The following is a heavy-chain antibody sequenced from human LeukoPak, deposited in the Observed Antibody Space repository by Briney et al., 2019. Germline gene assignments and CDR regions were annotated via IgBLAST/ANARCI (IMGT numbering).Heavy chain of an antibody. CDR1: GGSISSSSYY. CDR2: IYYSGST. J-gene: IGHJ4*02. Sequence: PSETLSLTCTVSGGSISSSSYYWGWLRQPPGTGLEWIGSIYYSGSTYYNPSLKSRVTISVDTSKDQFSLKLSSVTAADTAVYYCARAIAVAGPIDYWGQGTLVTVSS. D-gene: IGHD6-19*01. V-gene: IGHV4-39*01. CDR3: ARAIAVAGPIDY.